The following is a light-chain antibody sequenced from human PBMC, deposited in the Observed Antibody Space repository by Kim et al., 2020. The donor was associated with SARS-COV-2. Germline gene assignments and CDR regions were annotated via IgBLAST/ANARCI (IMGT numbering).Light chain of an antibody. V-gene: IGLV1-47*01. Sequence: QRVPISCSGSRSNIGSNYVYWYQQLPGTAPKLLIYRNNQRPSGVPDRFSGSKSGTSASLAISGLRSEDEADYYCSAWDDSLSGYVVFGGGTQLTVL. CDR1: RSNIGSNY. J-gene: IGLJ2*01. CDR3: SAWDDSLSGYVV. CDR2: RNN.